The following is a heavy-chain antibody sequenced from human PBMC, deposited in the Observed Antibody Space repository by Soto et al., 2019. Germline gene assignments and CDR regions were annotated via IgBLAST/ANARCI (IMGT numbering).Heavy chain of an antibody. V-gene: IGHV3-33*01. D-gene: IGHD2-15*01. J-gene: IGHJ4*02. CDR2: IWYDGSNK. CDR1: GFTFSSYG. Sequence: QVQLVESGGGVVQPXRSLRLSCAASGFTFSSYGMHWVRQAPXKGLEWVAVIWYDGSNKYYADSVKGRFTISRDNSKNTLYLQMNSLRAEDTAVYYCARETXCSGGSCYSGSGYFDYWGQGXLVTVSS. CDR3: ARETXCSGGSCYSGSGYFDY.